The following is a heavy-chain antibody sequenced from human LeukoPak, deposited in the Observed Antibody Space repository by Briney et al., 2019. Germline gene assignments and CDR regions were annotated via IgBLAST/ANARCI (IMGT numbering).Heavy chain of an antibody. V-gene: IGHV3-23*01. J-gene: IGHJ6*02. CDR3: AKDPLPVRGVIGHYGMDV. D-gene: IGHD3-10*01. CDR2: ISGSGGST. CDR1: GFTFSSYV. Sequence: GGSLRLSCAASGFTFSSYVMIWVRQAPGKGLEWVSAISGSGGSTYYADSVKGRFTISRDNSKNTLYLQMNSLRAEDTAVYYCAKDPLPVRGVIGHYGMDVWGQGTTVTVSS.